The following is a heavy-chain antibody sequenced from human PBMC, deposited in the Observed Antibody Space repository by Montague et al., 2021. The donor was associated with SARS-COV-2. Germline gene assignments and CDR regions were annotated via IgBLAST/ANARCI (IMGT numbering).Heavy chain of an antibody. CDR1: GFTFINSP. Sequence: SLRPSLAASGFTFINSPMSWVRQAPGKGLEWVPIIYGGETNTFFADSVKGRFSMSRDNTGNTVSLQMNNLRADDTAIYYCAKVLYYDNSGGVFDSWGQGALVTVSS. CDR2: IYGGETNT. CDR3: AKVLYYDNSGGVFDS. J-gene: IGHJ4*02. D-gene: IGHD3-22*01. V-gene: IGHV3-23*03.